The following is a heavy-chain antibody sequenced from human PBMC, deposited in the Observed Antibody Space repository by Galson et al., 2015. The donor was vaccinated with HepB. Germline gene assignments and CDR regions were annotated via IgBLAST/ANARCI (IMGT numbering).Heavy chain of an antibody. V-gene: IGHV1-24*01. D-gene: IGHD3-9*01. CDR3: ATYLGSTGFDS. J-gene: IGHJ4*03. CDR2: LVPENGDT. Sequence: SVKVSCQVSGYNLIELSIHWVRQAPGKGLEWMGNLVPENGDTLLAQKFEGRVRMTEDTSSDTTYMELSSLRYEDTGVYFCATYLGSTGFDSSGPPTIVTVSS. CDR1: GYNLIELS.